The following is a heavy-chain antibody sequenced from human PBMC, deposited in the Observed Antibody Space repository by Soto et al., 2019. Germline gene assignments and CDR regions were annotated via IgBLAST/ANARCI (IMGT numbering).Heavy chain of an antibody. Sequence: GGSLRLSCAASGFTFSSYGMHWVRQAPGKGLEWVAVISYDGSNKYYADSVKGRFTISRDNSKNTLYLQMNSLRAEDTAVYYCAKGYYYDSSGNEPDFDYWGQGTLVTVSS. CDR3: AKGYYYDSSGNEPDFDY. CDR2: ISYDGSNK. V-gene: IGHV3-30*18. J-gene: IGHJ4*02. CDR1: GFTFSSYG. D-gene: IGHD3-22*01.